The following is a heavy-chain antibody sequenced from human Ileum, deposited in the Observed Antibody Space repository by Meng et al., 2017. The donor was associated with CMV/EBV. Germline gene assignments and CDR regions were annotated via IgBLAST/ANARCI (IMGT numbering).Heavy chain of an antibody. CDR3: ETTVHPVAYLNYFDP. D-gene: IGHD4-11*01. Sequence: SETLSLTCTVSGDSITRYYVNWIRQPPGKGLEWIGYRYYSETAYYSHSLRGRVIISADTAKNHFSLSLNSVTAADTAVYFCETTVHPVAYLNYFDPWGQGTLVTVSS. CDR1: GDSITRYY. CDR2: RYYSETA. V-gene: IGHV4-59*01. J-gene: IGHJ5*02.